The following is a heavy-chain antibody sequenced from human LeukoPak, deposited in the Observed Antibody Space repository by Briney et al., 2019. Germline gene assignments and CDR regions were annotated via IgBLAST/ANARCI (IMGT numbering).Heavy chain of an antibody. J-gene: IGHJ4*02. CDR2: ISWDCGST. CDR3: AKDMEGYCSGGTCYSPFDY. CDR1: GFTFDDYT. D-gene: IGHD2-15*01. Sequence: GGSLRLSCAASGFTFDDYTMHWVRQAPGKGLEWVSLISWDCGSTYYADSVKGRFTISRDNSKNSLYLQMNSLRTEDTALYYCAKDMEGYCSGGTCYSPFDYWGQGTLVTDSP. V-gene: IGHV3-43*01.